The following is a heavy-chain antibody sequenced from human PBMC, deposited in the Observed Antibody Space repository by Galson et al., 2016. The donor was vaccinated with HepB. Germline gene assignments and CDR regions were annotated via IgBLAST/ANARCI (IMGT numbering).Heavy chain of an antibody. V-gene: IGHV3-23*01. CDR3: AKDRYCGGGACSWSYFDL. Sequence: SLRLSCAASGFTFRTYTMSWVRQAPGKGLEWVSGISGGGGSTYYADSVKGRLTITRDNPKNMVYLQIHSLRAEDTAVYFRAKDRYCGGGACSWSYFDLWGPGIQVTVSS. D-gene: IGHD2-15*01. J-gene: IGHJ4*02. CDR1: GFTFRTYT. CDR2: ISGGGGST.